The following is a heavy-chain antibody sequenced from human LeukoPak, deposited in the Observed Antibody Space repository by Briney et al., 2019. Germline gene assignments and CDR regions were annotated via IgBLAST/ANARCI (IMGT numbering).Heavy chain of an antibody. Sequence: TSQTLSLTCAVYAGSFSGYYWSWIRQPPGKGREWIGEINHSGTTNYNPSLDSRATISVDTSNNQFCLKLSSVPAADTAVYYCARARAYCSGGSCYSYNFDYRGQGTLVTVSS. J-gene: IGHJ4*02. CDR3: ARARAYCSGGSCYSYNFDY. CDR2: INHSGTT. D-gene: IGHD2-15*01. CDR1: AGSFSGYY. V-gene: IGHV4-34*01.